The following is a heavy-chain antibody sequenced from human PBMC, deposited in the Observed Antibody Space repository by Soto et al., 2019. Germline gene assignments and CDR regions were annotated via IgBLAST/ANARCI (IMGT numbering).Heavy chain of an antibody. CDR1: GGSISSSSYY. Sequence: PSETLSLTCTVSGGSISSSSYYWIRLRQTPGKGLEWIGYINYSGSTNYNPSLKSRVTISVDTAKNQFSLKLSSVTAADTAVYYCARGPAANPYYYMDVWGKGTTVTVSS. CDR2: INYSGST. J-gene: IGHJ6*03. D-gene: IGHD2-2*01. CDR3: ARGPAANPYYYMDV. V-gene: IGHV4-61*01.